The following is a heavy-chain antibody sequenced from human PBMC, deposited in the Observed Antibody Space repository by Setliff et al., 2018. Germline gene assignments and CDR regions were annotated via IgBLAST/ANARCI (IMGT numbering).Heavy chain of an antibody. Sequence: SVKVSCKASGGTFSSYALSWVRQAPGQGLEWMGGIIPMFGIANYAQKFQGRVTITADESTSTAYMELSSLRSEDTAVYYCAREMTTDKNHYLDFWGQGTLVTVSS. CDR3: AREMTTDKNHYLDF. CDR1: GGTFSSYA. V-gene: IGHV1-69*13. CDR2: IIPMFGIA. D-gene: IGHD4-4*01. J-gene: IGHJ4*02.